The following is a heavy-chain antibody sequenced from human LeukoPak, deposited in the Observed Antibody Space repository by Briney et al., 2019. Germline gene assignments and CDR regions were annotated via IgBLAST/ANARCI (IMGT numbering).Heavy chain of an antibody. J-gene: IGHJ5*02. CDR1: GYTFTSYC. CDR2: ISAYNGNT. D-gene: IGHD3-22*01. CDR3: ARYGHYGDSSDL. Sequence: ASEKVSCKASGYTFTSYCISWVRQAPGQRLEWMGWISAYNGNTNYAQKLQGRVTMTTDTSTSTAYMELRSLRSDDTAVYYCARYGHYGDSSDLWGQGTLVTVSS. V-gene: IGHV1-18*01.